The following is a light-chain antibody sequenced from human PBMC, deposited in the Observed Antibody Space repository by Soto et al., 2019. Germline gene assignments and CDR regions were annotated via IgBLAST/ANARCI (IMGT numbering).Light chain of an antibody. J-gene: IGKJ3*01. Sequence: LTQSPSSLSASMGDRVTITCRASQGIINYLAWYQQKPGQPPRLLIYAASTRASAIPDRFSGSGSGTDFTLTISRLQPEDFALYYCQQYGDSPFPFGHGTRVDVK. CDR2: AAS. CDR3: QQYGDSPFP. V-gene: IGKV3-20*01. CDR1: QGIINY.